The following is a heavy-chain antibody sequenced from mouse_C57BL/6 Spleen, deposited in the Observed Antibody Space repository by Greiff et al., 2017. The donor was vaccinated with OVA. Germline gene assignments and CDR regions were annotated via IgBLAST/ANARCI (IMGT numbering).Heavy chain of an antibody. CDR3: ARKGNYEDYAMDY. V-gene: IGHV5-15*01. CDR1: GFTFSDYG. Sequence: EVMLVESGGGLVQPGGSLKLSCAASGFTFSDYGMAWVRQAPRKGPEWVAFISNLAYSIYYADTVTGRFTISRENAKNTLYLEMSSLRSEDTAMYYCARKGNYEDYAMDYWGQGTSVTVSS. CDR2: ISNLAYSI. J-gene: IGHJ4*01. D-gene: IGHD2-1*01.